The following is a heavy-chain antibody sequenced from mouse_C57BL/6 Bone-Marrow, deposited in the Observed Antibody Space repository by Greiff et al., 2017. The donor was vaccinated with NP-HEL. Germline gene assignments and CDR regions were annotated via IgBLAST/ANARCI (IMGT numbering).Heavy chain of an antibody. V-gene: IGHV14-1*01. CDR1: GFNIKDYY. Sequence: VQLQQSGAELVRPGASVKLSCTASGFNIKDYYMHWVKQRPEQGLEWIGRIDPEDGDTEYAPKFQGKATMTADTSSNTSYLQLSSLTSEDTAVYYCTYYDGHYFDYWGQGTTLTVSS. D-gene: IGHD1-1*01. CDR2: IDPEDGDT. J-gene: IGHJ2*01. CDR3: TYYDGHYFDY.